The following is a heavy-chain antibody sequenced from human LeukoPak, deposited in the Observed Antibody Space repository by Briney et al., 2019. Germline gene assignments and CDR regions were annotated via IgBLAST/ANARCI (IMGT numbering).Heavy chain of an antibody. V-gene: IGHV3-23*01. CDR3: ASHAHDYDSSGYFDS. CDR2: ISVSGGSE. CDR1: RLTLNINA. J-gene: IGHJ4*02. D-gene: IGHD3-22*01. Sequence: SGGSLRLSCVVSRLTLNINAMYWLRQAPGKGVEGVSGISVSGGSEYYADSVKGRFSVSRDNSKHTVYLQMNSLRAEDTAVYFCASHAHDYDSSGYFDSWGQGALVTVSS.